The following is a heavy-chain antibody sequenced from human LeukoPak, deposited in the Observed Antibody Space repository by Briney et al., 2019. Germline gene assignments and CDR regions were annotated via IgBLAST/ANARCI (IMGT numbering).Heavy chain of an antibody. CDR3: ARGSGSYSAYYYGLDV. D-gene: IGHD1-26*01. CDR2: INHSGST. CDR1: GGSFSGYY. V-gene: IGHV4-34*01. Sequence: PSETLSLTCAVYGGSFSGYYWSWIRQPPGKGLEWIGEINHSGSTDYNPSLKSRVTISIDTSKNHFSLNLSSVTAADTAIYYCARGSGSYSAYYYGLDVWGQGTTVTVSS. J-gene: IGHJ6*02.